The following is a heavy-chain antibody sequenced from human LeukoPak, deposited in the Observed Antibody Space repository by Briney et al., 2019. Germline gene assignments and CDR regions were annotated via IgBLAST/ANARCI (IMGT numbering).Heavy chain of an antibody. CDR1: GGSISGYY. CDR3: ARVAVAGGPYYYYYGMDV. Sequence: KPSETLSLTCTVSGGSISGYYWSWIRQPPGKGLEWIGYIYYSGSTNYNPSLKSRVTISVDTSKNQFSLKLSSVTAADTAVYYCARVAVAGGPYYYYYGMDVWGQGTTVTVSS. V-gene: IGHV4-59*01. J-gene: IGHJ6*02. D-gene: IGHD6-19*01. CDR2: IYYSGST.